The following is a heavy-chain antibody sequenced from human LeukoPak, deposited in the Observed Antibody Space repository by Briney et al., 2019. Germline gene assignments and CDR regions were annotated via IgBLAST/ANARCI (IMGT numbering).Heavy chain of an antibody. CDR2: ISAYNGNT. Sequence: ASVKVSCKASGYTFTSYDISWVRQAPGQGLEWMGWISAYNGNTNYVQKLQGRVTMTTDTSTRTAYMELRSLRSDDTAVYYCARDRIAAAGFSRYGMDVWGQGTTVTVSS. CDR1: GYTFTSYD. CDR3: ARDRIAAAGFSRYGMDV. J-gene: IGHJ6*02. D-gene: IGHD6-13*01. V-gene: IGHV1-18*01.